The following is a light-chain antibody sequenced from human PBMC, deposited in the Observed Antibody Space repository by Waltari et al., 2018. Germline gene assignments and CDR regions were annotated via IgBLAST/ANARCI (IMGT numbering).Light chain of an antibody. V-gene: IGLV10-54*04. Sequence: QAGLTQPPSVSKGLRQTATLTCTGNNNNVGYEGATWLQQHQGHPPKLLFYRNNNRPPGISDGFSASRSGSPASLTITGLQTGVEADYYCSAWHSSLSAWVFGGGTKLTVL. CDR3: SAWHSSLSAWV. J-gene: IGLJ3*02. CDR2: RNN. CDR1: NNNVGYEG.